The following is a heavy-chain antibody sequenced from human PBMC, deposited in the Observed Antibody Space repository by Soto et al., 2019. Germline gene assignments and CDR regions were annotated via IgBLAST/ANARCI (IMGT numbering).Heavy chain of an antibody. CDR2: ISGSGGST. J-gene: IGHJ6*01. D-gene: IGHD3-3*01. CDR1: GFTVSSYA. Sequence: EVQLLESGGGLVQPGGSLRLSCAASGFTVSSYAMSWVRQAPGKGLEWVSAISGSGGSTYYADSVTGRFTISRDNSKNTRDLQMNSLRDEDTAVYYCATDYRSGDYSYYGMDVWGQGTTVTVSS. V-gene: IGHV3-23*01. CDR3: ATDYRSGDYSYYGMDV.